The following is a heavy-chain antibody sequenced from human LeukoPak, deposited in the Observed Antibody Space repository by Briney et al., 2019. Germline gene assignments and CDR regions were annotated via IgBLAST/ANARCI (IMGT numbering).Heavy chain of an antibody. CDR1: GFTFSDHY. CDR2: TRNKANSYTT. Sequence: PGGSLRLSCAASGFTFSDHYMDWVRQAPGKGLEWVGRTRNKANSYTTEYAASVKGRFTISRDDSKNSLYLQMNGLKTEDTAVYYCARALADRSWAFDYWGQGTLVTVSS. V-gene: IGHV3-72*01. J-gene: IGHJ4*02. D-gene: IGHD3-16*01. CDR3: ARALADRSWAFDY.